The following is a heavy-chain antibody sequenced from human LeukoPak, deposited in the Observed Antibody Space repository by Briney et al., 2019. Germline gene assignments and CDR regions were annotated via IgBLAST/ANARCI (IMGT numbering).Heavy chain of an antibody. V-gene: IGHV3-23*01. CDR2: ISLDGATT. CDR1: EFTFRTYS. Sequence: PGGSLRLSCAASEFTFRTYSMTWVRQAPGKGLEWVSGISLDGATTYYAGSVEGRFTISRDNSKNTLYLQMNSLRADDTAVYYCVKGSARRWFWHFDYWGQGTLVTVSS. CDR3: VKGSARRWFWHFDY. D-gene: IGHD4-23*01. J-gene: IGHJ4*02.